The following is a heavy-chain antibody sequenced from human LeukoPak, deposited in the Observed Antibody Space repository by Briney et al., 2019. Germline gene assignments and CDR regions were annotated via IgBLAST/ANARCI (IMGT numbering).Heavy chain of an antibody. D-gene: IGHD2-15*01. Sequence: PSETLSLTCTVSGGSISSGDYYGSWIRQPPGKGLEWIGYIYYSGSTYYNPSLKSRVTISVDTSKNQFSLKLSSVTAADTAVYYCARDCSGGSCYYYGMDVWGQGTTVTVSS. CDR3: ARDCSGGSCYYYGMDV. V-gene: IGHV4-30-4*01. CDR2: IYYSGST. CDR1: GGSISSGDYY. J-gene: IGHJ6*02.